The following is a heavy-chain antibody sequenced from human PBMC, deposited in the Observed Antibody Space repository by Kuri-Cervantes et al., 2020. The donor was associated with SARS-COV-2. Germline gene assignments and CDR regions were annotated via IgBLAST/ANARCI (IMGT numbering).Heavy chain of an antibody. D-gene: IGHD1-26*01. CDR2: ISSSGSTI. CDR1: GFTFSSYS. V-gene: IGHV3-48*04. CDR3: ASSIASGAFDI. Sequence: ETLSLTCAASGFTFSSYSMNWVRQAPGKGLEWVSYISSSGSTIYYADSVKGRFTISRDNAKNSLYLQMNSLRAEDTAVYYCASSIASGAFDIWGQGTMVTVSS. J-gene: IGHJ3*02.